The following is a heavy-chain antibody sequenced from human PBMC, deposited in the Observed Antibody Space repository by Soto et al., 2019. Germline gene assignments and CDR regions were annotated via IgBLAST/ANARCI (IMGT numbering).Heavy chain of an antibody. V-gene: IGHV4-31*03. CDR2: IYDSGST. Sequence: SSGTLSLTCSVAGGSISSGGFYWTWIRQHPGKGLEWIGFIYDSGSTYYNASLKSRVTISGDTSKNQFSLKLNSVTAADTAVYYCARGPMQFNGTFSSDI. CDR1: GGSISSGGFY. J-gene: IGHJ3*02. D-gene: IGHD2-2*01. CDR3: ARGPMQFNGTFSSDI.